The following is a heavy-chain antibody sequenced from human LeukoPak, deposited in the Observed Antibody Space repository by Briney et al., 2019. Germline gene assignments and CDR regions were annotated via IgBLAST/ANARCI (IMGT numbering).Heavy chain of an antibody. CDR2: IIPTFGTA. J-gene: IGHJ4*02. CDR3: ARDTGMTTVTLFDY. Sequence: ASVKVSCKASGGTFSSYAISWVRQAPGQGLEWMGGIIPTFGTANYAQKFQGRVTITTDESTSTAYMELSSLRSEDTAVCYCARDTGMTTVTLFDYWGQGTLVTVSS. CDR1: GGTFSSYA. V-gene: IGHV1-69*05. D-gene: IGHD4-17*01.